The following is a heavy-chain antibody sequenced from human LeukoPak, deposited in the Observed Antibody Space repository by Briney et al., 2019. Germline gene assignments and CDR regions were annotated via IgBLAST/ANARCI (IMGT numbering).Heavy chain of an antibody. Sequence: ASVKVSCKASGYTFTGYYMHWVRQAPGQGLEWMGWINPNSGGTNYAQKFQGRVTMTRDTSISTAYMELSRLTSDDTAVYYCARDWSPGGSKNAFDIWGQGTMVTVSS. D-gene: IGHD2-15*01. CDR1: GYTFTGYY. V-gene: IGHV1-2*02. CDR3: ARDWSPGGSKNAFDI. CDR2: INPNSGGT. J-gene: IGHJ3*02.